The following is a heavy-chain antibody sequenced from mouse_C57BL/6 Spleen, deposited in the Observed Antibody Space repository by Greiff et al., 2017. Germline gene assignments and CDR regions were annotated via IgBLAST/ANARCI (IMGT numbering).Heavy chain of an antibody. CDR1: GYTFTSYW. Sequence: QVQLQQPGTELVKPGASVKMSCKASGYTFTSYWMNWVKQRPGQGLEWIGNINPSHGGTNYNDKFKGKATLTVDNSSCTAYMQLSSLTSADSAVYYCARWGLRGFAYWGQGTLVTVSA. CDR2: INPSHGGT. CDR3: ARWGLRGFAY. D-gene: IGHD2-2*01. V-gene: IGHV1-53*01. J-gene: IGHJ3*01.